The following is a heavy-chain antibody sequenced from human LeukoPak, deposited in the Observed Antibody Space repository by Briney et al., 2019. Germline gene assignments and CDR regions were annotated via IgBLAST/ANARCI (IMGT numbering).Heavy chain of an antibody. V-gene: IGHV3-13*01. D-gene: IGHD1-26*01. CDR2: IGIVGDT. CDR1: GLSVSKKD. J-gene: IGHJ5*02. Sequence: PGGSLRLSCAASGLSVSKKDMHWMRQATGRGLEWVSGIGIVGDTYYSAYVKGRFTISRESDKNSLYLQMNSLTAGDTAVYFCARSGTSSDTFDLWGQGTLVTVSS. CDR3: ARSGTSSDTFDL.